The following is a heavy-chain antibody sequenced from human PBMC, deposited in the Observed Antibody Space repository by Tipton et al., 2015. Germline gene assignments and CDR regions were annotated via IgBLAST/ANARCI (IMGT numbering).Heavy chain of an antibody. CDR2: IYPGDSDT. CDR1: GFSFTSFW. Sequence: QLVQSGAEVKKPGESLKISCKGSGFSFTSFWIAWVRQMPGKGLEWMGIIYPGDSDTTYSPSFQGQVTISADKSISTAYLQWSSLKASDTAMYYCARAGGNSGNYYYYGMDVWGHGTTVTVSS. V-gene: IGHV5-51*01. CDR3: ARAGGNSGNYYYYGMDV. D-gene: IGHD4-23*01. J-gene: IGHJ6*02.